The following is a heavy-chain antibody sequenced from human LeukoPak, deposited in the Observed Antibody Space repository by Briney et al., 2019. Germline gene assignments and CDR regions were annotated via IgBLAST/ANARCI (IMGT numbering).Heavy chain of an antibody. CDR3: ARAGLVGALDY. CDR1: GFTFSSYS. V-gene: IGHV3-21*01. J-gene: IGHJ4*02. D-gene: IGHD1-26*01. Sequence: GGSLRLSCAASGFTFSSYSMNWVRQAPGKGLEWVSSISSSSSYTYYADSVKGRFTISRDNAKNSLYLQMNSLRAEDTAVYYCARAGLVGALDYWGQGTLVTVSS. CDR2: ISSSSSYT.